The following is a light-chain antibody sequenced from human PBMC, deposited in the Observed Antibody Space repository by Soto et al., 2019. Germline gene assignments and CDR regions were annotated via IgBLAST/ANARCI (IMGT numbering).Light chain of an antibody. CDR3: QQYNSYPWT. CDR2: DAS. Sequence: DIQMTQSPSTLSASVGDRGTITCRASQSISSWLAWYQQKPGKAPKLLIYDASSLESGVPSRFSGSGSGTEFTLTISSLQPDDFATYYCQQYNSYPWTFGQGTQVEIK. V-gene: IGKV1-5*01. J-gene: IGKJ1*01. CDR1: QSISSW.